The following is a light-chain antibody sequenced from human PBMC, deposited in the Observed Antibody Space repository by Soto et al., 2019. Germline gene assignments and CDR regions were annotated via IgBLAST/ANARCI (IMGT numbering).Light chain of an antibody. V-gene: IGKV1-33*01. J-gene: IGKJ2*01. CDR2: DAS. CDR3: QQYDNLYT. CDR1: QDTSIY. Sequence: DIPMTQSPSSLSASVGDIVTITCQSSQDTSIYLNWYQHKPGKAPKLLIYDASNLGTGVPSRFSGSGAGTDFTFTISIQQAEDIATCYCQQYDNLYTFGQGTKREIK.